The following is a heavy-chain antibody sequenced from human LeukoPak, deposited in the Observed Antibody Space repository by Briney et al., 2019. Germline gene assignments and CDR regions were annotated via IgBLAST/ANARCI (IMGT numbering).Heavy chain of an antibody. D-gene: IGHD1-26*01. J-gene: IGHJ4*02. CDR1: GRSISSYY. Sequence: SETLSLTCTVSGRSISSYYWSWIRQPPGKGLEWIGHIYYSGSTNYNPSLKSRVTISVDTSKNQFSLKLSSVTAADTAVYYCARLKEVGATTKFDYWGQGTLVTVSS. CDR2: IYYSGST. V-gene: IGHV4-59*12. CDR3: ARLKEVGATTKFDY.